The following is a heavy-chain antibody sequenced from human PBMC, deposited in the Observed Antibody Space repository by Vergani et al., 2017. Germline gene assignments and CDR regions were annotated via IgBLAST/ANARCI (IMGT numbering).Heavy chain of an antibody. D-gene: IGHD3-16*02. Sequence: QVQLQESGPGLVKPSQTLSLTCTVSGGSISSGDYYWSWIRQPPGKGLEWIGYIYYSGSTYYNPSLKSRVTISVDTSKNQFSLKLSSVTAADTAVYYCARGDYDYVWGSYRALPNNYWGQGTLVIVSS. CDR2: IYYSGST. CDR3: ARGDYDYVWGSYRALPNNY. CDR1: GGSISSGDYY. V-gene: IGHV4-30-4*01. J-gene: IGHJ4*02.